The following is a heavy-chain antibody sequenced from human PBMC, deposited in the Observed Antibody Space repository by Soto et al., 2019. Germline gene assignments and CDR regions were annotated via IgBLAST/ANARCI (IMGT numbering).Heavy chain of an antibody. V-gene: IGHV4-4*07. J-gene: IGHJ5*02. CDR2: IYTSGST. CDR1: GGSISSYY. D-gene: IGHD6-13*01. Sequence: KASETLSLTCTVSGGSISSYYWSWIRQPAGKGLEWIGRIYTSGSTNYNPSLKSRVTMSVDTSKNQFSLKLSSVTAADTAVYYCARDGETYSSSSWFDPWGQGTLVTVSS. CDR3: ARDGETYSSSSWFDP.